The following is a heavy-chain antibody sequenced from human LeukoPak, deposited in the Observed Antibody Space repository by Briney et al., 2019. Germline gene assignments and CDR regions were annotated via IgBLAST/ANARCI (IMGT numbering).Heavy chain of an antibody. D-gene: IGHD6-19*01. V-gene: IGHV1-18*01. CDR3: ARDSLDQVVRPSIAVAGNDPDY. J-gene: IGHJ4*02. CDR1: GYTFTSYG. Sequence: ASVKVSCKASGYTFTSYGISWVRQAPGQGLEWMGWISAYNGNTNYAQKLQGRVTMTTDTSTSTAYMELRSLRSDDTAVYYCARDSLDQVVRPSIAVAGNDPDYWGQGTLVTVSS. CDR2: ISAYNGNT.